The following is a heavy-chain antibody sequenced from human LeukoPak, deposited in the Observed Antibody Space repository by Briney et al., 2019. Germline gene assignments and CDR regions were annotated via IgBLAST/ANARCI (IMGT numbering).Heavy chain of an antibody. CDR3: VKDARWELQLGADFLDH. J-gene: IGHJ4*02. CDR1: GFTFRSYG. V-gene: IGHV3-30*18. CDR2: ISYDGTNK. Sequence: GGSLRLSCAASGFTFRSYGMHWVRQAPGKGLEWVAVISYDGTNKYYADSVKGRFTISRDKSRNTLYLQMNSLRVEDTAVYYCVKDARWELQLGADFLDHWGQRTPVTVSS. D-gene: IGHD1-26*01.